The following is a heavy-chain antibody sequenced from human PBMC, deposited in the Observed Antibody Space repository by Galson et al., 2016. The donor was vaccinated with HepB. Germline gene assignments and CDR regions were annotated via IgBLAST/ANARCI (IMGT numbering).Heavy chain of an antibody. D-gene: IGHD6-19*01. CDR2: ISGSGDRT. V-gene: IGHV3-23*01. CDR1: GFTFSNYD. Sequence: SLRLSCAASGFTFSNYDMSWVRQAPGKGPECVSSISGSGDRTYYPDFVKGRFTISRDNSKNTLYLQMNSLRGDDTAVYYCIAASPPFRHSGGWSAWFDPRGQGTLVTVSS. CDR3: IAASPPFRHSGGWSAWFDP. J-gene: IGHJ5*02.